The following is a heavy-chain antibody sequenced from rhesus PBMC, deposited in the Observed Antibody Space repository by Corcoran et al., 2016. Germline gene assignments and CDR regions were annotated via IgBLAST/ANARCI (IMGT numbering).Heavy chain of an antibody. Sequence: QLQLQESGPGLVKPSETLSVTCAVSGGSISSSYWSWIRQAPGKGLEWCGYINGSSSSTNYNPPPKSRVTLAVDTAKNQRSLKLSAGTAADTAVYYCASGGSGNGHYWGQGVLVTVSS. V-gene: IGHV4-169*02. CDR3: ASGGSGNGHY. J-gene: IGHJ4*01. CDR1: GGSISSSY. D-gene: IGHD6-25*01. CDR2: INGSSSST.